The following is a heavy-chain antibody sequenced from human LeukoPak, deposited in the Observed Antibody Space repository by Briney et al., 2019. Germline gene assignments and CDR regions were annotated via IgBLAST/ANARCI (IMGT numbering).Heavy chain of an antibody. CDR3: AMGDRGDNTLFDY. D-gene: IGHD3-16*01. CDR1: RYSISSDYY. J-gene: IGHJ4*02. CDR2: IYQSGST. V-gene: IGHV4-38-2*02. Sequence: PSETLSLTCTVSRYSISSDYYWGWIRQPPGKGLEWIGSIYQSGSTYDNPSLKSRVTISGDTSKNQFSLKLSSVTAADTAVYYCAMGDRGDNTLFDYWGQGTLVTVSS.